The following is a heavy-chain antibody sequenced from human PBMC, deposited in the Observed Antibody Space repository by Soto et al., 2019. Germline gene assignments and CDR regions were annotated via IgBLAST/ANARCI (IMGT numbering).Heavy chain of an antibody. CDR3: ARGDSSRETYYYYGMDV. CDR2: ISYDGSNK. J-gene: IGHJ6*02. D-gene: IGHD6-13*01. Sequence: GGSLRLSCAASGFTFSSYAMHWVRQAPGKGLEWVAVISYDGSNKYYADSVKGRFTISRDNSKNTLYLQMNSLRAEDTAVYYCARGDSSRETYYYYGMDVWGQGTTVTVSS. V-gene: IGHV3-30-3*01. CDR1: GFTFSSYA.